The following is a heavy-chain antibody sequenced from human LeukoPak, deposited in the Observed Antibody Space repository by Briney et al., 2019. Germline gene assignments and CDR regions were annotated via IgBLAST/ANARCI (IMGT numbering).Heavy chain of an antibody. CDR1: GFTFSSYA. Sequence: GGSLRLSCAASGFTFSSYAMSWVRQAPGKGLEWVSAISGSGGSTYYADSVKGRFTISRDDSKNTLYLQMNSLRAEDTAVYYCARVKYDRTGYYSILDNWGQGTLVTVSS. D-gene: IGHD3-22*01. CDR2: ISGSGGST. CDR3: ARVKYDRTGYYSILDN. J-gene: IGHJ4*02. V-gene: IGHV3-23*01.